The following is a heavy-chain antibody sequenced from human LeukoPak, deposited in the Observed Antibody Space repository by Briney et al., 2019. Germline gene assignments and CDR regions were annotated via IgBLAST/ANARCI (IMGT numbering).Heavy chain of an antibody. J-gene: IGHJ3*02. D-gene: IGHD2-15*01. CDR2: IHYSGST. CDR1: GDSISNYY. CDR3: AGDVVATLNAFDI. V-gene: IGHV4-59*01. Sequence: SETLSLTCTVSGDSISNYYWSWIRQPPGKGLEWIGYIHYSGSTNYNPSLKSRVTISIDTSKNQFSLKLSSVTAADTAVYYCAGDVVATLNAFDIWGQGTMVTVSS.